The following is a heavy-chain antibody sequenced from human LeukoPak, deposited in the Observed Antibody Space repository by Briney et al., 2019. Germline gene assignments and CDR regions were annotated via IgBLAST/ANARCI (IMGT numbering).Heavy chain of an antibody. V-gene: IGHV5-51*01. Sequence: GESLKISCKGSGYSFTTKWIAWVRQMPGKGLEWMGIIYPGDSDTTYSPSFQGQVTISADKSISTAYLQWSSLKASDTAMYYCARTSSSWSKRDFDYWGQGTLVTVSS. CDR1: GYSFTTKW. D-gene: IGHD6-13*01. CDR3: ARTSSSWSKRDFDY. J-gene: IGHJ4*02. CDR2: IYPGDSDT.